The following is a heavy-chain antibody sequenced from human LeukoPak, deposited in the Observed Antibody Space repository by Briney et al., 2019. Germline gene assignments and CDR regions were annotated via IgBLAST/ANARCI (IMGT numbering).Heavy chain of an antibody. CDR1: GASINSHY. Sequence: SETLSLTCTVSGASINSHYWSWIRQPAGKGLEWIGRIYVSGSTNYNSSLQSRVAMSVDTSKNQFSLKLSSVTAADTAVYYCARALNPLPGTYYFDYWGQGTLVTVSS. CDR2: IYVSGST. J-gene: IGHJ4*02. V-gene: IGHV4-4*07. CDR3: ARALNPLPGTYYFDY. D-gene: IGHD2-15*01.